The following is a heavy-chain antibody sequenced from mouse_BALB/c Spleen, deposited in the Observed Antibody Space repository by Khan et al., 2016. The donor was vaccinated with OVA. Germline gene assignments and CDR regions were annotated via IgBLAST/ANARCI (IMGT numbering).Heavy chain of an antibody. D-gene: IGHD3-2*02. J-gene: IGHJ4*01. CDR2: INPSTYYT. Sequence: QIQLVQSGAELAKPGASVKMSCKASGYTFTNYWMHWVKQRPGQGLEWIGYINPSTYYTEYNQMFKDRATLTADKSSNTAYIQLRSLTSEDSAVYYCARRLPPYYYAMDYWGQGTSVTVSS. V-gene: IGHV1-7*01. CDR1: GYTFTNYW. CDR3: ARRLPPYYYAMDY.